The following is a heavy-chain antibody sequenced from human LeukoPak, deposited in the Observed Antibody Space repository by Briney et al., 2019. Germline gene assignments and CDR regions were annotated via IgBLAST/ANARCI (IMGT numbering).Heavy chain of an antibody. CDR3: ARVDCSSTSCYEFDY. CDR1: GFTFSDYY. Sequence: GGSLRLSCAASGFTFSDYYMSWIRQAPGKGLEWVSYIRSSGSTIYYADSVKGRFTISRDNAKNSPYLQMNSLRAEDAAVYYCARVDCSSTSCYEFDYWGQGTLVTVSS. J-gene: IGHJ4*02. CDR2: IRSSGSTI. D-gene: IGHD2-2*01. V-gene: IGHV3-11*04.